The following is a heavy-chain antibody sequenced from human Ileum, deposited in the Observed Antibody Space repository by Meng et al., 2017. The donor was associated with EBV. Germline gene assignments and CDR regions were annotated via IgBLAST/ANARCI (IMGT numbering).Heavy chain of an antibody. CDR2: IYYSGST. CDR3: ARNVPGTSAYYD. J-gene: IGHJ4*02. V-gene: IGHV4-28*01. CDR1: GYSISSTNW. D-gene: IGHD3-22*01. Sequence: QVPLQEPGPGLVKPSDTLSLTCAAAGYSISSTNWWGWIRQPPGKGLEWIGYIYYSGSTSYNPSLKSRVTMSVDTSKNQFSLNLNSVTAVDTAVYYCARNVPGTSAYYDWGQGTLVTASS.